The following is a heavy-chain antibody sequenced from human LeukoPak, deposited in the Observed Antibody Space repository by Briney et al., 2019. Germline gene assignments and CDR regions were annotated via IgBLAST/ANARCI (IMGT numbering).Heavy chain of an antibody. V-gene: IGHV4-39*01. CDR3: ARPRDPGNWIDP. CDR1: GGSISSSSYY. CDR2: IYYSGST. J-gene: IGHJ5*02. Sequence: SETLSLTCTVSGGSISSSSYYWGWIRQPPGKGLEWIGSIYYSGSTYYNPSLKSRVTISVDTSKNQFSLKLSSATAADTAVYYCARPRDPGNWIDPWGQGTLVTVSS.